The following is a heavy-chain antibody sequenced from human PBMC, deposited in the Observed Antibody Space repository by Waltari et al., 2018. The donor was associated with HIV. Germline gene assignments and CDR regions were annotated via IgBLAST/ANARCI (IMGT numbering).Heavy chain of an antibody. J-gene: IGHJ4*02. CDR1: GGSISSSSYY. CDR2: IYYSGST. V-gene: IGHV4-39*01. CDR3: ARHEITNYYDSSGYSTLFDY. D-gene: IGHD3-22*01. Sequence: QLQLQESGPGLVKPSETLSLTCTVSGGSISSSSYYWGWIRQPPGEGLEWIGSIYYSGSTYYNPSLKSRVTISVDTSKNQFSLKLSSVTAADTAVYYCARHEITNYYDSSGYSTLFDYWGQGTLVTVSS.